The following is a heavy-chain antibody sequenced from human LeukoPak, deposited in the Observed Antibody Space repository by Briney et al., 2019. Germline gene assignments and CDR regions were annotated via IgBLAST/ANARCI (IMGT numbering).Heavy chain of an antibody. CDR3: ARDSSNVDY. J-gene: IGHJ4*02. D-gene: IGHD2-15*01. CDR2: ISGSGGST. CDR1: GFTFSSYA. V-gene: IGHV3-23*01. Sequence: GGSLRLSCAASGFTFSSYAMSWVRQAPGKGLEWVSAISGSGGSTYYADSVKGRFTISRDNAKNSLYLQMNSLRAEDTAVYYCARDSSNVDYWGQGTLVTVSS.